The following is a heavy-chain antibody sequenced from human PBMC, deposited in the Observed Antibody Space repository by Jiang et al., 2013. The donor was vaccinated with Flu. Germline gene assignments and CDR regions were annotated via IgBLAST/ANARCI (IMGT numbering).Heavy chain of an antibody. CDR2: VYYSGST. V-gene: IGHV4-39*01. Sequence: GSGLVKPAETLSLTCTVSGGSISSSNYYWDWIRQPPGKGLEWIGSVYYSGSTYYNPSLKSRVTISVDTSKNQFSLRLSSITTADTAVYYCARLEAVDRALDIWGPKGQWSPSLQ. J-gene: IGHJ3*02. CDR1: GGSISSSNYY. CDR3: ARLEAVDRALDI. D-gene: IGHD5-12*01.